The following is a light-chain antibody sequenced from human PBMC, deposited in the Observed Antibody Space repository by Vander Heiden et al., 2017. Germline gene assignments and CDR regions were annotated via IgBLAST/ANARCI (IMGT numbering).Light chain of an antibody. J-gene: IGLJ2*01. CDR3: VLYMGSGISV. V-gene: IGLV8-61*01. CDR2: STN. Sequence: QTVVTQAPSLAVSPGGTVTLTCGFSSGEDSTNYCPSWYQQNPGQSPRTLIYSTNTRSSGVPDRFSGSILGNTAALTITGAEADDESDYYCVLYMGSGISVFGGGTKLTVL. CDR1: SGEDSTNYC.